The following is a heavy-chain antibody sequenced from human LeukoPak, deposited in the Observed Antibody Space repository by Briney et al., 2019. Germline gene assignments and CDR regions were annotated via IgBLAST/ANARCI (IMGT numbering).Heavy chain of an antibody. CDR3: AKGPEGYFDWLVNNFDY. Sequence: ASVKVSCKASGYTFTSYYMHWVRQAPGQGLEWMGIINPSGGSTSYAQKFQGRVTMTRDMSTSTVYMELSSLRSEDTAVYYCAKGPEGYFDWLVNNFDYWGQGTLVTVSS. CDR1: GYTFTSYY. V-gene: IGHV1-46*01. D-gene: IGHD3-9*01. CDR2: INPSGGST. J-gene: IGHJ4*02.